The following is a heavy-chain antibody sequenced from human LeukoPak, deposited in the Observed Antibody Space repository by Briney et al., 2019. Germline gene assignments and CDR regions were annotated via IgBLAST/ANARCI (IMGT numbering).Heavy chain of an antibody. Sequence: SETLSLTCTVSDDSIKNYFWTWIRQSPGKGLEWIGYVFYSGSTSYNPSLRSRLTMSVDTSKSQFSLNLKSVTAADTAVYYCARGTRRYYDGSGYYYGEFDYWGQGILVTVSP. D-gene: IGHD3-22*01. V-gene: IGHV4-59*01. CDR3: ARGTRRYYDGSGYYYGEFDY. CDR2: VFYSGST. J-gene: IGHJ4*02. CDR1: DDSIKNYF.